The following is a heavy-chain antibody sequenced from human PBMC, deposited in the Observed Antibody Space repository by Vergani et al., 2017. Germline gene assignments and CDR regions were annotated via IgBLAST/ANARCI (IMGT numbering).Heavy chain of an antibody. D-gene: IGHD1-26*01. Sequence: EVQLVESGGGLVKPGGSLRLSCAASGFTFSSYSMNWVRQAPGKGLEWVSSISSSSSYIYYADSVKGRFTISRDNAKNSLYLQMNSLSAEDTAVYYCARGWELLQGGEDYWGQGTLVTVSS. CDR3: ARGWELLQGGEDY. CDR2: ISSSSSYI. J-gene: IGHJ4*02. CDR1: GFTFSSYS. V-gene: IGHV3-21*01.